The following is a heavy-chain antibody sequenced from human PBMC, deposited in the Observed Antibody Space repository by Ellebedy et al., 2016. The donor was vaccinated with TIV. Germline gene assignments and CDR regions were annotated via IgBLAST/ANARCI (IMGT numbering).Heavy chain of an antibody. J-gene: IGHJ4*02. CDR1: GGSISSGGYY. V-gene: IGHV4-31*03. CDR3: AKGALERVFDY. CDR2: IYYSGST. Sequence: MPSETLSLTCTVSGGSISSGGYYWSWIRQHPGKGLEWIGYIYYSGSTYYNPSLKSRVTISVDTSKKQFSLKLSSVTAADTTVYYCAKGALERVFDYWGQGTLVTVSS. D-gene: IGHD1-1*01.